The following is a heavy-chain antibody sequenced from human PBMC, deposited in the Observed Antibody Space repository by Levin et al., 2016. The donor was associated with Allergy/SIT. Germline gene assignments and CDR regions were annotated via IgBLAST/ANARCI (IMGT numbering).Heavy chain of an antibody. Sequence: WIRQPPGKGLEWIGYIYYSGSTYYNPSLKSRVTISVDTSKNQFSLKLSSVTAADTAVYYCARDRNYGPYYYYGMDVWGQGTTVTVSS. CDR2: IYYSGST. J-gene: IGHJ6*02. V-gene: IGHV4-31*02. D-gene: IGHD1-7*01. CDR3: ARDRNYGPYYYYGMDV.